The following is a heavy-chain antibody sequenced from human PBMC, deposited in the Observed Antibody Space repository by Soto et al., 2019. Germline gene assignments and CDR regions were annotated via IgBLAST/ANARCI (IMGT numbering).Heavy chain of an antibody. J-gene: IGHJ5*02. Sequence: QVQLPESGPGLVKPSQTLSLTCTVSVASISSGGYYWSWIRQHPGEGLEWIGYIYYSGSTSYNPSLKSRVTISVDTSKNQFSLKLSSVTDADTAVYYCARESKYDTSGYPPWFAPWGQGTLVTVSS. D-gene: IGHD3-22*01. CDR3: ARESKYDTSGYPPWFAP. V-gene: IGHV4-31*03. CDR1: VASISSGGYY. CDR2: IYYSGST.